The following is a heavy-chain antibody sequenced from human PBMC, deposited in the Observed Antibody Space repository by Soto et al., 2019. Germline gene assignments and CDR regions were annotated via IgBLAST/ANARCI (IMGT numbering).Heavy chain of an antibody. CDR3: ARDPVMAVASYYYYGMDV. CDR2: INPNSGGT. D-gene: IGHD6-19*01. J-gene: IGHJ6*02. V-gene: IGHV1-2*04. CDR1: GYTFTGYY. Sequence: ASVKVSCKASGYTFTGYYMHWVRQAPGQGLEWMGWINPNSGGTNYAQKFQGWVTMTRDTSISTAYMELSRLRSDDTAVCYCARDPVMAVASYYYYGMDVWGQGTTVTVSS.